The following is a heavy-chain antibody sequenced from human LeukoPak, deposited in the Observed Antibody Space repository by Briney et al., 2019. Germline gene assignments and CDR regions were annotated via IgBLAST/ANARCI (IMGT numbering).Heavy chain of an antibody. CDR1: GLTVGINY. Sequence: PGGSLRLSCAASGLTVGINYMSWVRQAPGKGLEWVSFMYADGSTDYADSVKGRFTISRDNSKNTLYLQMSTLRAEDTAIYYCARDRYRSGCMDVWGQGTTVTVS. V-gene: IGHV3-53*01. J-gene: IGHJ6*02. CDR3: ARDRYRSGCMDV. CDR2: MYADGST. D-gene: IGHD6-19*01.